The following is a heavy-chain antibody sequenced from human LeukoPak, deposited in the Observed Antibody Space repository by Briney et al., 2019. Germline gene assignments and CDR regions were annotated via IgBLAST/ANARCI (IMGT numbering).Heavy chain of an antibody. J-gene: IGHJ4*02. CDR3: AKNGDSERWLQPKFVTH. CDR2: ISYVGSNN. D-gene: IGHD5-24*01. CDR1: GFTFSSYA. V-gene: IGHV3-30*04. Sequence: PGRSLRLSCAASGFTFSSYAMHWVRQAPGKGLEWVAVISYVGSNNYYADSVKGRFTMSRDNSKNTLYLQMNSLRAEDTAVYYCAKNGDSERWLQPKFVTHWSQGTLVTVSS.